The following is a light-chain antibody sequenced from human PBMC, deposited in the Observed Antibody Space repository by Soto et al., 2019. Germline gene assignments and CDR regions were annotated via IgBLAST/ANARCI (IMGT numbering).Light chain of an antibody. J-gene: IGKJ1*01. CDR2: DAS. CDR1: QTISNS. V-gene: IGKV3-11*01. CDR3: HQRSNWPQT. Sequence: MGLTQSPATLSLSPGERATLSCRASQTISNSLAWYQQKPGQAPRLLIYDASNRATGIPARFSGSGSGADFTLTINSLEPEDFAVYYCHQRSNWPQTFGQGTKV.